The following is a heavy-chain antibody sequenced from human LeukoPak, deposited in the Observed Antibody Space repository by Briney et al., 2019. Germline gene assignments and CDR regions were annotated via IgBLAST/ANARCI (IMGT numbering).Heavy chain of an antibody. CDR1: GGSISSGDYY. CDR3: ARAIRFTINWFDP. V-gene: IGHV4-30-4*08. CDR2: IYYRGST. D-gene: IGHD3-10*01. Sequence: TTSETLSLTCTVSGGSISSGDYYWSWIRQPPGKGLEWIGYIYYRGSTYYNPSLKSRVTISVDTSKNQFSLKLSSVTAADTAVYYCARAIRFTINWFDPWGQGTLVTVSS. J-gene: IGHJ5*02.